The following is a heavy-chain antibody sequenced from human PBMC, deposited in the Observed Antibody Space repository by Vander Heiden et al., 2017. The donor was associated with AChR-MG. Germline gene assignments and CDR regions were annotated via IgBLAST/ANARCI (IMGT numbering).Heavy chain of an antibody. V-gene: IGHV4-34*01. CDR3: ARTRRMYSSSWYNWFDP. J-gene: IGHJ5*02. CDR1: GGSFSGYY. CDR2: INHSGST. Sequence: QVQLQQWGAGLLKPSETLSLTCAVYGGSFSGYYWSWIRQPPGKGLEWIGEINHSGSTNYNPSLKRRVTISVDTSKNQFSLKLSSVTAADTAVYYCARTRRMYSSSWYNWFDPWGQGTLVTVSS. D-gene: IGHD6-13*01.